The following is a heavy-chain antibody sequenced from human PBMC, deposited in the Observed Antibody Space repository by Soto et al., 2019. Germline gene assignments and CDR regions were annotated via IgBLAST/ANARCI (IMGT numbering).Heavy chain of an antibody. J-gene: IGHJ6*03. D-gene: IGHD2-8*01. CDR2: ISSSSSYI. V-gene: IGHV3-21*01. CDR1: GFTFSSYS. CDR3: AKPPSRGVLMVYAMGEYYLDV. Sequence: PGGSLRLSCAASGFTFSSYSMNWVRQAPGKGLEWVSSISSSSSYIYYADSVKGRFTISRDNAKNSLYLQMNSLRAEDTAVYYCAKPPSRGVLMVYAMGEYYLDVWGKGTTVTVSS.